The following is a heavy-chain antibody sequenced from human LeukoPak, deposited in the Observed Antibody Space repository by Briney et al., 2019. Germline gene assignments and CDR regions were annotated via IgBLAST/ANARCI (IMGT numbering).Heavy chain of an antibody. CDR2: ISSSSSYI. D-gene: IGHD3-9*01. Sequence: GGSLRLSCAASGFTFSSYAMSWVRQAPGKGLEWVSSISSSSSYIYHADSVKGRFTISRDNAKNSLYLQMNSLRAEDTAVYYCARVGGNDIPDYWGQGTLVTVSS. J-gene: IGHJ4*02. CDR1: GFTFSSYA. V-gene: IGHV3-21*01. CDR3: ARVGGNDIPDY.